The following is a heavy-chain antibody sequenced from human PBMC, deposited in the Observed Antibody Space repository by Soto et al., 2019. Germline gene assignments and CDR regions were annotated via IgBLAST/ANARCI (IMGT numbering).Heavy chain of an antibody. V-gene: IGHV1-18*01. CDR3: ARRKRLGTTKTNWFDP. D-gene: IGHD3-16*01. CDR2: ISAYNGNT. Sequence: ASVKVSFKASGYTFTSYGISWVRQAPGQGLEWMGWISAYNGNTNYAQKLQGRVTMTTDTSTSTAYMELRSLRSDDTAVYYCARRKRLGTTKTNWFDPWGQGTLVTVSS. J-gene: IGHJ5*02. CDR1: GYTFTSYG.